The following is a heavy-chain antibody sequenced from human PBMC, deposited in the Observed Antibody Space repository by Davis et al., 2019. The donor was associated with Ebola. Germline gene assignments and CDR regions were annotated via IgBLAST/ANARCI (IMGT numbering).Heavy chain of an antibody. J-gene: IGHJ4*02. CDR1: GFTFSSYA. D-gene: IGHD5/OR15-5a*01. CDR2: ISYDGSNK. Sequence: GESLKISCAASGFTFSSYAMHWVRQAPGKGLEWVAVISYDGSNKYYADSVKGRFAIFRDSAKNTLYLQMNSLRAEDTAVYYCARQHDPSTPAPGFWGQGTLVTVSS. CDR3: ARQHDPSTPAPGF. V-gene: IGHV3-30*09.